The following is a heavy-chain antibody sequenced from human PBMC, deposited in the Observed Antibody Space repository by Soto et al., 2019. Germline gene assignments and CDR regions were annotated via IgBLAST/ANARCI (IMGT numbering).Heavy chain of an antibody. D-gene: IGHD3-16*01. V-gene: IGHV3-66*01. CDR3: ARYPWAAEY. CDR2: IYSGGST. CDR1: GFTVSTKY. Sequence: GGSLRLSCAASGFTVSTKYMSWVRQAPGKGLEWVSVIYSGGSTFYADSVRGRFTISRDNSKNTVNLQMNSLRAEDTAVYYCARYPWAAEYWGQGTLVTVSS. J-gene: IGHJ4*02.